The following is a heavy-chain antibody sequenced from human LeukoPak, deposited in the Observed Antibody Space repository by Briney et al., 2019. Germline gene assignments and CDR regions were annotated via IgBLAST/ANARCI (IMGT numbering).Heavy chain of an antibody. Sequence: GGSLRLSCAASGFTFSTYSMNWVRQAPGKGLEWVSSISSGSSYIYYADSVKGRFTISRDNAKNSLYLQMNSLRAEDTAVYYCARDRHYDSSGDAFDIWGQGTMVTVSP. D-gene: IGHD3-22*01. V-gene: IGHV3-21*01. J-gene: IGHJ3*02. CDR2: ISSGSSYI. CDR3: ARDRHYDSSGDAFDI. CDR1: GFTFSTYS.